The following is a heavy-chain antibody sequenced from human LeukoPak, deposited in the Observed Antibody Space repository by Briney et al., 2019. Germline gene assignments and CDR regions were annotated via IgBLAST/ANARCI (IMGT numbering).Heavy chain of an antibody. CDR2: ISGSGDRT. V-gene: IGHV3-23*01. Sequence: PGGSLRLSCAASGFSFANSVISWIRQAPGKGPEWVSAISGSGDRTDYADSVRGRFTISRDNSKSTLYLQMNSLRVEDTAVYYCARGAYSSSWYNPLAYWGQGTLVTVSS. D-gene: IGHD6-13*01. CDR1: GFSFANSV. CDR3: ARGAYSSSWYNPLAY. J-gene: IGHJ4*02.